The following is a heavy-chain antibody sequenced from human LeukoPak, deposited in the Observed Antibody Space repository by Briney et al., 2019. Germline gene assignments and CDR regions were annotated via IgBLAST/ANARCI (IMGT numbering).Heavy chain of an antibody. CDR3: ARRIAYCSGGSCYSAPYYYYYMDV. J-gene: IGHJ6*03. CDR2: ISAYNGNT. Sequence: GASVKVSCKASGCTFTSYGISWVRQAPGQGLEWMGWISAYNGNTNYAQKLQGRVTMTTDTSTSTAYMELRSLRSDDTAVYYCARRIAYCSGGSCYSAPYYYYYMDVWGKGTTVTVSS. CDR1: GCTFTSYG. D-gene: IGHD2-15*01. V-gene: IGHV1-18*01.